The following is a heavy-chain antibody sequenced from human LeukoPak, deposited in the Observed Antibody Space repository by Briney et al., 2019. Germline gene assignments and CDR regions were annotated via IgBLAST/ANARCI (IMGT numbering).Heavy chain of an antibody. CDR3: ARAFVDYRDAFDI. CDR1: GYTFTGYY. J-gene: IGHJ3*02. CDR2: INPNSGGT. V-gene: IGHV1-2*04. D-gene: IGHD4-11*01. Sequence: ASVKVSCKASGYTFTGYYMHWVRQASGQGLEWMGWINPNSGGTNYAQKFQGWVTMTRDTSISTAYMELSRLRSDDTAVYYCARAFVDYRDAFDIWGQGTMVTVSS.